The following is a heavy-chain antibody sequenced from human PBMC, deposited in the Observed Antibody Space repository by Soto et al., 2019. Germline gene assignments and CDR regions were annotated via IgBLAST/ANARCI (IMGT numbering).Heavy chain of an antibody. CDR1: GGTFSNYG. V-gene: IGHV1-69*12. J-gene: IGHJ6*02. D-gene: IGHD3-22*01. Sequence: QVQLVQSGAEVKKPGSSVKVSCKSSGGTFSNYGFSWVRQAPGQGLECMGVIVPIFGAEHPQKFQGRVTITAAEYTNTVFMDLRGLSSEDTAVYYCARGGSDYEGSGYYQGHVWGQGTTVTVSS. CDR2: IVPIFGA. CDR3: ARGGSDYEGSGYYQGHV.